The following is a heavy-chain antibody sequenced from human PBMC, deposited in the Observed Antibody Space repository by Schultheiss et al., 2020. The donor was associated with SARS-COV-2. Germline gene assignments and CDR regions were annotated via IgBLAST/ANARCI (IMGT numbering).Heavy chain of an antibody. CDR2: VRLSGST. V-gene: IGHV4-59*08. J-gene: IGHJ5*02. CDR1: GDFFSTYY. CDR3: ARYYYDGTGDNWFDP. Sequence: SETLSLTCAVSGDFFSTYYWSWVRQPPGKGLEWIGYVRLSGSTDYNPSLRSRVTISVDTSKNQFSLKLSSVTAADTAVYYCARYYYDGTGDNWFDPWGQGIQGTVSS. D-gene: IGHD3-3*01.